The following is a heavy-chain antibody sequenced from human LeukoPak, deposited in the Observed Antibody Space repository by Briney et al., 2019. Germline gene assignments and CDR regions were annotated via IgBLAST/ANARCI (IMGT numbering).Heavy chain of an antibody. CDR1: GFSFSDYY. J-gene: IGHJ4*02. D-gene: IGHD6-19*01. CDR2: ISSSGSTI. CDR3: ARDGVAVAGTFADY. V-gene: IGHV3-11*04. Sequence: PGGSLRLSCAASGFSFSDYYMSWIRQAPGKGLEWVSYISSSGSTIYYADSVKGRFTISRDNSKNTLYLQMNSLRAEDTAVYYCARDGVAVAGTFADYWGQGTLVTVSS.